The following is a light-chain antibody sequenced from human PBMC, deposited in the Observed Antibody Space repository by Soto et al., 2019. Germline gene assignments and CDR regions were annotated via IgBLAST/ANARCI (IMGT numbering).Light chain of an antibody. V-gene: IGLV2-8*01. CDR2: EVV. J-gene: IGLJ1*01. CDR1: KNDIGVYDF. Sequence: QSALTQTPSASGSPGQSVTISCTGTKNDIGVYDFVSWYQHHPGKAPRLIIYEVVQRPSGVPDRFSGSKSGNTASLTVSGLQAAVEADYFCKSYAGSNTYVFGSGTKVTVL. CDR3: KSYAGSNTYV.